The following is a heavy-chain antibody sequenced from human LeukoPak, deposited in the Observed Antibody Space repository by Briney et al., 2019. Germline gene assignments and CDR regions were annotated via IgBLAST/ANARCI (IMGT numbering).Heavy chain of an antibody. CDR1: GFTFSSFG. D-gene: IGHD3-22*01. CDR3: ARGADQVIVVPTAEYFQH. Sequence: GRSLRLSCAASGFTFSSFGMHWVRQAPGKGLEWVAVIWSDGSNQYYADSVKGRFTITRDNSKNTLYLQMNSLRAEDTAVYYCARGADQVIVVPTAEYFQHWGQGTLVTVSS. CDR2: IWSDGSNQ. J-gene: IGHJ1*01. V-gene: IGHV3-33*08.